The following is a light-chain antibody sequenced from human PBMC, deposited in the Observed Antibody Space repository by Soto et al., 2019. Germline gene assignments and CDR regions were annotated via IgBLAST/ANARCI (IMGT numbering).Light chain of an antibody. V-gene: IGKV3-15*01. CDR2: GAS. Sequence: EIVLTHSPATLSVSPGEIASLSCRASQSVGINLAWFQQKPGQSPRLLIYGASTRAPGIPARFSGSGSGTEFTLTIGSLESEDFAVYYCQQYNTWPPINFGQGTRLEIK. CDR3: QQYNTWPPIN. CDR1: QSVGIN. J-gene: IGKJ5*01.